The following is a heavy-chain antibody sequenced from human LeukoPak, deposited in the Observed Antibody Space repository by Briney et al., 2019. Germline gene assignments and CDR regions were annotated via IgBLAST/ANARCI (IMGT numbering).Heavy chain of an antibody. V-gene: IGHV4-34*01. CDR1: GGSFSGYY. J-gene: IGHJ4*02. CDR3: ARGPPRRGYSYGYSGGYFDY. D-gene: IGHD5-18*01. Sequence: SETLSLTCAVYGGSFSGYYWSWIRQPPGKGLEWIGEINHSGSTNYNPSLKSRVTISVDTSKNQFSLKLSSVTAADTAVYYCARGPPRRGYSYGYSGGYFDYWGQGTLVTVSS. CDR2: INHSGST.